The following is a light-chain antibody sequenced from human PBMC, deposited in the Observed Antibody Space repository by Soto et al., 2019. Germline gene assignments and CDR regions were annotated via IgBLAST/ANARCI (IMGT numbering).Light chain of an antibody. CDR3: QQRSNWALT. J-gene: IGKJ5*01. Sequence: EIVWTQSPATLSWSPGERATLSCRASQSVSSYLAWYQQKPGQAPRLLIYDASNRATGIPARFSGSGSGTDFTLTISSLEPADFAVYYCQQRSNWALTFGPGPRLEI. CDR2: DAS. V-gene: IGKV3-11*01. CDR1: QSVSSY.